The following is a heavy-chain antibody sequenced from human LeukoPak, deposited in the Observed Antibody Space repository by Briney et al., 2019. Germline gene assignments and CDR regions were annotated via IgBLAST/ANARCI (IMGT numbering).Heavy chain of an antibody. CDR2: IDPSDSYT. D-gene: IGHD3-22*01. V-gene: IGHV5-10-1*01. J-gene: IGHJ4*02. CDR3: ASRQYYYDSMDFDY. CDR1: GYRFTSYW. Sequence: GESLKISCKGSGYRFTSYWISWVRQMPGKGLEWMGRIDPSDSYTNYSPSFQGHVTISADKSISTAYLQWSSLKASDTAMYYCASRQYYYDSMDFDYWGQGTLVTVSS.